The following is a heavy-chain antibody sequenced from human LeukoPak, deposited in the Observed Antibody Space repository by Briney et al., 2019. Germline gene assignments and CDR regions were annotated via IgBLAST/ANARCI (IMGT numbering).Heavy chain of an antibody. CDR2: ISSSSSYI. J-gene: IGHJ4*02. Sequence: GGSLRLSCAASGFTFSSYWMSWVRQAPGKGLEWVSSISSSSSYIYYADSVKGRFTISRDNAKNSLYLQMNSLRAEDTAVYYCATLLGYCSGGSCYGFDYWGQGTLVTVSS. CDR1: GFTFSSYW. CDR3: ATLLGYCSGGSCYGFDY. V-gene: IGHV3-21*01. D-gene: IGHD2-15*01.